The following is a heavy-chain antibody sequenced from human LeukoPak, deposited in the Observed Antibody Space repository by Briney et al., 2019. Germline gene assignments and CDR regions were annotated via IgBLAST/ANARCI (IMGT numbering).Heavy chain of an antibody. J-gene: IGHJ4*02. CDR1: GGSINNYY. CDR3: ARHRGSGYPYFDY. V-gene: IGHV4-59*01. Sequence: PSGTLSLTCTVSGGSINNYYWSWIRQPPGKGLEWTGYIYYSGSTNYNPSLKSRVTISVDTSKNQFSLKMSSLTAADTAVYYCARHRGSGYPYFDYWGQGTLVTVSS. D-gene: IGHD3-22*01. CDR2: IYYSGST.